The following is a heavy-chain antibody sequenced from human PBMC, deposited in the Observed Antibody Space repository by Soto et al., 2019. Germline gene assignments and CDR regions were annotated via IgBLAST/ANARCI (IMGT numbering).Heavy chain of an antibody. J-gene: IGHJ4*02. D-gene: IGHD6-13*01. CDR3: ARIWGRGYSSSWYFSDY. CDR1: GYTFTSYA. CDR2: INAGNGNT. Sequence: QVQLVQSGAEVKKPGASVKVSCKASGYTFTSYAMHWVRQAPGQRLEWMGWINAGNGNTKYSQKFQGRVTITRDTSASTAYMELSSLRSEDTAVYYCARIWGRGYSSSWYFSDYWGQGTLVTVSS. V-gene: IGHV1-3*01.